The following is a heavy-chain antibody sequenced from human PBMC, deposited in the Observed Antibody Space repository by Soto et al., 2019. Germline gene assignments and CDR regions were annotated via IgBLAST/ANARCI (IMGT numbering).Heavy chain of an antibody. D-gene: IGHD3-10*01. CDR1: GGSISSYY. J-gene: IGHJ4*02. V-gene: IGHV4-59*08. CDR3: ARRFGDY. Sequence: SETLSLTCTVSGGSISSYYWSWIRQPPGKGLEWIGYIYYSGSTNYNPSLKSRVTISVDTSKNQFSLKLSSVTAADTAVYYCARRFGDYWGQGTLVTVSS. CDR2: IYYSGST.